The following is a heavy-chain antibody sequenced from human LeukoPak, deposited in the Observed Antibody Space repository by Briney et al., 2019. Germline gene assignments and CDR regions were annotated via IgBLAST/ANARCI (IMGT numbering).Heavy chain of an antibody. CDR3: AKEGYCSGGTCYRVFDY. CDR1: GFTFSSYA. CDR2: ISGSGGST. V-gene: IGHV3-23*01. D-gene: IGHD2-15*01. J-gene: IGHJ4*02. Sequence: GGSLRLSCAASGFTFSSYAMSWVRQAPGKGLEWVSAISGSGGSTYSADSVKGRFIISRDNSKNTLYLQMNSLRAEDTAVYYCAKEGYCSGGTCYRVFDYWGQGTLVTVSS.